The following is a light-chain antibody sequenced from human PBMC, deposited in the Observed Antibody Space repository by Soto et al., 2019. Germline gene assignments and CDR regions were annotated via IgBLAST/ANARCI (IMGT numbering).Light chain of an antibody. Sequence: DIQMTQSPSTLSTSVGDRATTPARPSRNMIGWLAWYQQKPGKAPKLLIYEASSLEGGVPSRFSGSGSGTEFTLTVSGLQAEDFATYWCQQYKSGSTFGQGTKLDFK. CDR3: QQYKSGST. J-gene: IGKJ1*01. CDR1: RNMIGW. V-gene: IGKV1-5*01. CDR2: EAS.